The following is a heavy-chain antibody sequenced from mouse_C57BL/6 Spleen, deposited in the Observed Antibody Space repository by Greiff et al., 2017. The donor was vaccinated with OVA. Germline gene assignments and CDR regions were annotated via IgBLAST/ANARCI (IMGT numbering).Heavy chain of an antibody. D-gene: IGHD3-3*01. CDR2: IYPSDSET. CDR3: ARGRGRYFDY. V-gene: IGHV1-61*01. J-gene: IGHJ2*01. Sequence: QVQLQQPGAELVRPGSSVKLSCKASGYTFTSYWMDWVKQRPGQGLEWIGNIYPSDSETHYNQKFKDKATLTVDKSSITTYMQLSSLTSEDSAVYYCARGRGRYFDYWGQGTTLTVSS. CDR1: GYTFTSYW.